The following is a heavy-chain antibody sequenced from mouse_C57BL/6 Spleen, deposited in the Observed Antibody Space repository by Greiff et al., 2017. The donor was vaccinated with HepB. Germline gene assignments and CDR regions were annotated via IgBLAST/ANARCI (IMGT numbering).Heavy chain of an antibody. CDR3: ARKSDSSGTRGMDY. D-gene: IGHD3-2*02. V-gene: IGHV1-81*01. Sequence: QVHVKQSGAELARPGASVKLSCKASGYTFTSYGISWVKQRTGQGLEWIGEIYPRSGNTYYNEKFKGKATLTADKSSSTAYMELRSLTSEDSAVYFCARKSDSSGTRGMDYWGQGTSVTVSS. J-gene: IGHJ4*01. CDR2: IYPRSGNT. CDR1: GYTFTSYG.